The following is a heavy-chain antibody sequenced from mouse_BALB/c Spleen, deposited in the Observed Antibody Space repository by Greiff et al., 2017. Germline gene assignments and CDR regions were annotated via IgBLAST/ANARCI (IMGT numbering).Heavy chain of an antibody. V-gene: IGHV1-54*01. CDR3: AKDREYDGDYFDY. D-gene: IGHD2-14*01. Sequence: QVQLQQSGAELVRPGTSVKVSCKASGYAFTNYLIEWVKQRPGQGLEWIGVINPGSGGTNYNEKFKGKATLTADKSSSTAYMQLSSLTSDDSAVYFGAKDREYDGDYFDYWGQGTTLTVAA. CDR1: GYAFTNYL. J-gene: IGHJ2*01. CDR2: INPGSGGT.